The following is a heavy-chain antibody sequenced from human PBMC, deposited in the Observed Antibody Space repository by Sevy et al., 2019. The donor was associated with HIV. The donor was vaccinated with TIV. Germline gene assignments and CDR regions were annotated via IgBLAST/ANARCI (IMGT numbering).Heavy chain of an antibody. J-gene: IGHJ4*02. Sequence: SETLSLTCVVYDGSFSGFYWSWIRHPPGKGLEWIGEINDSGNTDYKPSLKSRVTISADTSKNQFSLNLRSVTAADTAVYYCATTGGSGKYRAFDFWGQGILVTVSS. V-gene: IGHV4-34*01. CDR2: INDSGNT. CDR3: ATTGGSGKYRAFDF. CDR1: DGSFSGFY. D-gene: IGHD1-26*01.